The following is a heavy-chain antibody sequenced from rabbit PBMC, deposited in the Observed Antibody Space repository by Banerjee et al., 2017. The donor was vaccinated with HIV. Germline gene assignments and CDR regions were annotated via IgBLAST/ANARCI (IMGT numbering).Heavy chain of an antibody. J-gene: IGHJ4*01. CDR1: GFSLGNYY. D-gene: IGHD1-1*01. V-gene: IGHV1S40*01. CDR2: IYSGSGDT. Sequence: QSLEESGGDLVKPGASPTLTCTASGFSLGNYYMSWVRQAPGKGLQWIGYIYSGSGDTFYASWAKGRFTISKTSSTTVTLQMTSLTAADTATYFCARGIYGRNIGYPHYFHLWGQGTRHRL. CDR3: ARGIYGRNIGYPHYFHL.